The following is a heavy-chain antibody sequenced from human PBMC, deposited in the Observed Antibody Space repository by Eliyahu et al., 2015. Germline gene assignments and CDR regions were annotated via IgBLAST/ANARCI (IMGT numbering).Heavy chain of an antibody. J-gene: IGHJ5*02. CDR1: GFTFSSSW. Sequence: EVQLVESGGGLVQPGGSLRLSCAASGFTFSSSWMHWFRQVPGKGVVWVSRINGDGSSTSYADSVKGRFTISRDNAKNTLYLQMNSLRAEDTAIYYCARELGIPWGQGTLVTVSS. V-gene: IGHV3-74*01. D-gene: IGHD6-13*01. CDR2: INGDGSST. CDR3: ARELGIP.